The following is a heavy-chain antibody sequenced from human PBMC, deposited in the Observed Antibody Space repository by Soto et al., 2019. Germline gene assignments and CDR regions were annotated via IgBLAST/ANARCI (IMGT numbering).Heavy chain of an antibody. CDR2: INPSGGST. Sequence: ASVKVSCKASGYTFTSYYMHWVRQAPGQGLEWMGIINPSGGSTSYAQKFQGRVTMTRDTSTSTVYMELSSLRSEDTAVYYCARDPPPASIMTTVTAAFDIWGQGTMVTVSS. CDR1: GYTFTSYY. V-gene: IGHV1-46*03. CDR3: ARDPPPASIMTTVTAAFDI. J-gene: IGHJ3*02. D-gene: IGHD4-17*01.